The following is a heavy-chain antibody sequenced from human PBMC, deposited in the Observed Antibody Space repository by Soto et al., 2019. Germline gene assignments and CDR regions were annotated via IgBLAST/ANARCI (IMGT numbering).Heavy chain of an antibody. J-gene: IGHJ4*02. CDR3: STRTGGVSNCRTTN. CDR2: MNSDGSNT. Sequence: EVQLVESGGALVQPGGSLRLSCAASGFTFSNYWMHWVRQAPGKGLVWISRMNSDGSNTVYADAVKGRFTISRDNATNTLWLQMNSLGVGDSSVYDCSTRTGGVSNCRTTNCGQGSLGTVSA. CDR1: GFTFSNYW. D-gene: IGHD4-4*01. V-gene: IGHV3-74*01.